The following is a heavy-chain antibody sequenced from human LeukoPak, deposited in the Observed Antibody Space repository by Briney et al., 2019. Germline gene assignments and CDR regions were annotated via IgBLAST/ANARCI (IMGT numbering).Heavy chain of an antibody. CDR2: INHRGST. V-gene: IGHV4-34*01. CDR3: ARGRTTYDYVWGSYRPPDY. Sequence: PSETLSLTCAVYGGSFSGYYWNWIRQPPGKGLEWIGEINHRGSTNYNPSLKSRASISVDTSKNQFSLKLSSVTAADTAVYYCARGRTTYDYVWGSYRPPDYWGQGTLVTVSS. J-gene: IGHJ4*02. CDR1: GGSFSGYY. D-gene: IGHD3-16*02.